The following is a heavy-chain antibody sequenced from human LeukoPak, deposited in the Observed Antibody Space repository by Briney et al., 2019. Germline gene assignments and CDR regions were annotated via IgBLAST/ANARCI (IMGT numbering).Heavy chain of an antibody. CDR2: ISGNDGGT. Sequence: GGSLRLSCAASGFTFDDYAMHWVRQAPGKGLEWVSAISGNDGGTYYADSVKGRFTISRDNSKNTLYLQMNSLRAEDTAVYYCAKIRAPAYDIWGQGTMVTVSS. V-gene: IGHV3-23*01. CDR3: AKIRAPAYDI. D-gene: IGHD3-3*02. J-gene: IGHJ3*02. CDR1: GFTFDDYA.